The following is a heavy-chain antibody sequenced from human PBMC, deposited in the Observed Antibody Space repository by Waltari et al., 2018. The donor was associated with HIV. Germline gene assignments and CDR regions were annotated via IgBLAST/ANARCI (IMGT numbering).Heavy chain of an antibody. CDR2: INPGGGNT. CDR1: GYTFRFYY. J-gene: IGHJ4*02. V-gene: IGHV1-46*01. CDR3: AREGFCSGGTCYSLEH. D-gene: IGHD2-15*01. Sequence: QVRLEQSGAEVKKPGASVRVSCKASGYTFRFYYMNWVRQAPGRGLEWLGVINPGGGNTNYAQKFRGRVTLSTDTSTSTVYMELSSLRFEDTAVYYCAREGFCSGGTCYSLEHWGQGTLLIVSS.